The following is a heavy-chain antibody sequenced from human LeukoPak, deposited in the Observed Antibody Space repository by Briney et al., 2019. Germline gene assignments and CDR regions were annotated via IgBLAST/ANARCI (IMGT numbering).Heavy chain of an antibody. Sequence: PSETLSLTCAVGGVSFSGYYWSWIRQPPGKGLEWIGEINHGGITTYNPSLRSRVSISIDTSKMQFSLKLRAVTAADRAVYYCARGLRGYSYGNWFDPWGQGTLVTVSS. J-gene: IGHJ5*02. CDR2: INHGGIT. CDR1: GVSFSGYY. D-gene: IGHD5-18*01. CDR3: ARGLRGYSYGNWFDP. V-gene: IGHV4-34*01.